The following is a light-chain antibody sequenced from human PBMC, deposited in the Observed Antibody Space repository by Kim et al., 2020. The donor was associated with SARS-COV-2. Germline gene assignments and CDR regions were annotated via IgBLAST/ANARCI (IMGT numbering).Light chain of an antibody. V-gene: IGKV1-33*01. CDR2: EAS. CDR1: QDITND. Sequence: ASEGDRVTITCQASQDITNDVSWDQQKPGNGPKHLIYEASNLETGVPSRFSGSGSGTYFTFTISSLQPEDIATYYCQQYETLPLTFGGGTKVDSK. CDR3: QQYETLPLT. J-gene: IGKJ4*01.